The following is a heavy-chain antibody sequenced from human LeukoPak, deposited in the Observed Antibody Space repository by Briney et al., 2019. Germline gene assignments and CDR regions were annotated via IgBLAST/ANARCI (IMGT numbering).Heavy chain of an antibody. CDR3: TRGSIAYYYMDV. V-gene: IGHV4-39*07. CDR1: GGPISSSSYY. Sequence: SETLSLTCTVSGGPISSSSYYWGWIRQPPGKGLEWIGSIYYSGSTYYNPSLKSRVTISVDTSKNQFSLKLSSVTAADTAVYYCTRGSIAYYYMDVWGKGTTVTISS. D-gene: IGHD3-22*01. J-gene: IGHJ6*03. CDR2: IYYSGST.